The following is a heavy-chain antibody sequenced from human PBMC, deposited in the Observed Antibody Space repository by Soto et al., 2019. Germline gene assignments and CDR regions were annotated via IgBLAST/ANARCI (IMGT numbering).Heavy chain of an antibody. J-gene: IGHJ4*02. D-gene: IGHD3-10*01. Sequence: GGSLRLSCAASGFTLSSYWIHWARQAPGKGLVWVSRINGDGSTTNYADSLRGRFTISRDNAKNTVFLQMNSLRAEDTAVYYCARGRSGSYSFDYWGQGTLVTVSS. CDR1: GFTLSSYW. CDR3: ARGRSGSYSFDY. V-gene: IGHV3-74*01. CDR2: INGDGSTT.